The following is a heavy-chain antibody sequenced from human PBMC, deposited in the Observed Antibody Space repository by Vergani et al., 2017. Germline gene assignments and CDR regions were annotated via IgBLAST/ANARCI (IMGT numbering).Heavy chain of an antibody. CDR3: ARFSSGFVA. CDR2: IYNTGGT. CDR1: GGPFSGGSHY. Sequence: QVQLKESGPGLVGPSETLSLTCTVSGGPFSGGSHYWSWIRQSAGKGLVWIGRIYNTGGTNYDPPLNTRVTMSVDTSKNQFPLKLASVTAADTAIYYCARFSSGFVAWGPGTPVTVSS. V-gene: IGHV4-61*02. J-gene: IGHJ4*02. D-gene: IGHD5-12*01.